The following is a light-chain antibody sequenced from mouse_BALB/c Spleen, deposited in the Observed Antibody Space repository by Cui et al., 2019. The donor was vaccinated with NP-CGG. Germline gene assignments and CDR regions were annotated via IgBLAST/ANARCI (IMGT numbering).Light chain of an antibody. CDR3: ALWYSNHWV. CDR2: GTN. CDR1: IGAVTTSNY. Sequence: QAVVSQESALTTSPGETVTLTCRSSIGAVTTSNYANWVQAKPDHLFTGLIGGTNNRTPGVPARFSGSLIGDKAALTITGAQTEDEAIYFCALWYSNHWVFGGGTKLTVL. J-gene: IGLJ1*01. V-gene: IGLV1*01.